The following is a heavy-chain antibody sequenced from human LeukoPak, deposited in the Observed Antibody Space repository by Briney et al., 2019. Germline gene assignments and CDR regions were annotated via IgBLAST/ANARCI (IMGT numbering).Heavy chain of an antibody. CDR2: IYTSGST. Sequence: SETLSLTCTVSGGSISSYYWSWIRQPAGKGLEWIGRIYTSGSTNYNPSLKSRVTISVDTSKNQFSLKLSSVTAADTAVYYCARAVKDYYDSSGPYYYYYGMDVWGQGTTVTVSS. CDR3: ARAVKDYYDSSGPYYYYYGMDV. D-gene: IGHD3-22*01. CDR1: GGSISSYY. J-gene: IGHJ6*02. V-gene: IGHV4-4*07.